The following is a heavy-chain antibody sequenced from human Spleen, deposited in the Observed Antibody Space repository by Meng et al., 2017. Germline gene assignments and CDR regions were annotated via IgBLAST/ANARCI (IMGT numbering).Heavy chain of an antibody. CDR1: GFRVSDGW. CDR3: ATGAAAADH. Sequence: VQIVVCGGGLVESGVSLRPSCVASGFRVSDGWMMWVRQAPGKGLEWVGRINSNRDGGTTDYAAPVKGRFTISRDDSKNTLYLQMNSLITEDTAVYFCATGAAAADHWGQGTLVTVSS. V-gene: IGHV3-15*01. J-gene: IGHJ4*02. CDR2: INSNRDGGTT. D-gene: IGHD6-13*01.